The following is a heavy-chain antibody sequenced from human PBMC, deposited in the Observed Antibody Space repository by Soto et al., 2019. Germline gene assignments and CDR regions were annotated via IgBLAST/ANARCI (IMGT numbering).Heavy chain of an antibody. J-gene: IGHJ5*02. Sequence: WGSLRLXXAXXXXXXSDFAMSWVRQPPGKGLEWVSSISGTGGRTHYAASVKGRFSISRDNSRNTLSLQMNRLRAEDTALYYCAKASEWLFGNWFDP. D-gene: IGHD3-3*01. V-gene: IGHV3-23*01. CDR1: XXXXSDFA. CDR2: ISGTGGRT. CDR3: AKASEWLFGNWFDP.